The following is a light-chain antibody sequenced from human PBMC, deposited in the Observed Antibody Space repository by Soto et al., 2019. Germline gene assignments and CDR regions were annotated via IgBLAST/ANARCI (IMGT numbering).Light chain of an antibody. J-gene: IGLJ2*01. CDR3: CSYTTSSTVV. CDR1: SSDVGDYNY. V-gene: IGLV2-14*01. CDR2: DVS. Sequence: QSVLTQPASVSGSPGQSITISCTGTSSDVGDYNYVSWYQQYPGKAPKVMIYDVSNRPAGVSNRFSGSKSGNTASLTISGLQAEDEADYYCCSYTTSSTVVFGGGTKLTVL.